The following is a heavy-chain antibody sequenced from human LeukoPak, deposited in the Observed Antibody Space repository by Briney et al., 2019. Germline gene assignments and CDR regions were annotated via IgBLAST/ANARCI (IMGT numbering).Heavy chain of an antibody. CDR1: GFTFSSYW. V-gene: IGHV3-74*01. D-gene: IGHD1-1*01. Sequence: TGGSLRLSCAASGFTFSSYWMHWVRQAPGKGLVWVSRINSDGSSTSYADSVKGRFTISRDNAKNTLYLQMNSLRAEDTAVYYCTRLLEKLNLAEGNEGLFDFWGQGTLVTVSS. J-gene: IGHJ4*02. CDR2: INSDGSST. CDR3: TRLLEKLNLAEGNEGLFDF.